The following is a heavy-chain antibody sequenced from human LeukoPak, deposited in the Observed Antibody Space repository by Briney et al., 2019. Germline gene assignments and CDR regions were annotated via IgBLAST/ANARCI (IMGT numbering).Heavy chain of an antibody. Sequence: GGSLRVSCAASGFTFSSYWMTWVRQAPGKGLEWVANIKEDGSQKYYVDSVKGRFTISRDNAKNSLYLQMNSLRAEDTAVYYCAREKLPASAYFDYWGQGTLVTVSS. CDR2: IKEDGSQK. V-gene: IGHV3-7*03. CDR3: AREKLPASAYFDY. J-gene: IGHJ4*02. CDR1: GFTFSSYW.